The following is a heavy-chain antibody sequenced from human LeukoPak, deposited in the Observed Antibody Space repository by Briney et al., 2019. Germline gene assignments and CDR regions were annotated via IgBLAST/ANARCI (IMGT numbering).Heavy chain of an antibody. D-gene: IGHD5-12*01. CDR2: TYYSGST. CDR1: GGSISSSSYY. Sequence: SETLSLTCTVSGGSISSSSYYWGWIRQPPGKGLEWIGSTYYSGSTYYNPSLKSRVTISVDTSKNQFSLKLSSVTAADTAVYYCAAGGSEGYFDYWGQGTLVTVSS. V-gene: IGHV4-39*07. CDR3: AAGGSEGYFDY. J-gene: IGHJ4*02.